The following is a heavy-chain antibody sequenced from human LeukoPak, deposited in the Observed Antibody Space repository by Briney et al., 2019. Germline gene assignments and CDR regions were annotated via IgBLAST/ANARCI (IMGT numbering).Heavy chain of an antibody. CDR3: ARDRLDGYAFDY. J-gene: IGHJ4*02. D-gene: IGHD5-24*01. CDR2: INSDGSST. CDR1: RFTFSSYW. Sequence: GGSLRLSCAASRFTFSSYWMHWVRQAPGKGLVWVSRINSDGSSTTYADSVKGRFTISRDNAKNTLYLQMNSLRAEVTAVYYCARDRLDGYAFDYWGQGTLVTVSS. V-gene: IGHV3-74*01.